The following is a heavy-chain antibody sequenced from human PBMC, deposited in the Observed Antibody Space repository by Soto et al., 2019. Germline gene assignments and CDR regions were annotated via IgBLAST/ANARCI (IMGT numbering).Heavy chain of an antibody. Sequence: PSETLSLTCTVSGDSISSGDYCWGWIRQHPGRGLEWIGYISYSGITYYNPSLKSRLTISLDTSKNQFSLELNSVTAADTASYYCSRYDDFWRDHAYAFDVWCHGTIVTVSS. J-gene: IGHJ3*01. V-gene: IGHV4-31*03. CDR3: SRYDDFWRDHAYAFDV. CDR2: ISYSGIT. CDR1: GDSISSGDYC. D-gene: IGHD3-3*01.